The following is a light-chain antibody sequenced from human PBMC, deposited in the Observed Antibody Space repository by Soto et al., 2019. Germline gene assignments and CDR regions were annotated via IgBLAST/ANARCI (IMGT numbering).Light chain of an antibody. Sequence: QAVVTQSPSASGTPGQRVTISCSGSNSNIGSNTVNWYQQLPGTAPKLLIYDNNKRPSGVPGRFSDSKSGTSASLAISGLQSEDEADYYCASWDDRLNGVIFGGGTKLTVL. CDR3: ASWDDRLNGVI. V-gene: IGLV1-44*01. CDR1: NSNIGSNT. J-gene: IGLJ2*01. CDR2: DNN.